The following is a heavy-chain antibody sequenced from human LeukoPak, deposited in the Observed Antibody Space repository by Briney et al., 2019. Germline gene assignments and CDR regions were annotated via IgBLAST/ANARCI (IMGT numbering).Heavy chain of an antibody. CDR3: AKTHCSSTSCYSQYFDH. CDR2: IKQDGSEK. J-gene: IGHJ4*02. Sequence: GGSLRLSCAASGFIFSSYWMSWVRQAPGKGLEWVANIKQDGSEKYYVDSVKGRFTISRDNAKNSLYLQMNSLRAEDTAVYYCAKTHCSSTSCYSQYFDHWGQGTLVTVSS. V-gene: IGHV3-7*01. CDR1: GFIFSSYW. D-gene: IGHD2-2*02.